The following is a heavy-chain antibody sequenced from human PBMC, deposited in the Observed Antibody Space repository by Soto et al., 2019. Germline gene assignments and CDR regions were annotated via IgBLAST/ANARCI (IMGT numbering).Heavy chain of an antibody. CDR3: ARDWDSSSWYGAVRWFDP. CDR1: GGSVSNKTYY. V-gene: IGHV4-61*01. CDR2: VYYSGTT. D-gene: IGHD6-13*01. J-gene: IGHJ5*02. Sequence: PSETLSLTCSVPGGSVSNKTYYWSWIRQPPGKRLEWIGYVYYSGTTNYNPSLKSRVTISVDLSKNQFSLRLSSVTTADTAVYYCARDWDSSSWYGAVRWFDPWGQGTLVTVSS.